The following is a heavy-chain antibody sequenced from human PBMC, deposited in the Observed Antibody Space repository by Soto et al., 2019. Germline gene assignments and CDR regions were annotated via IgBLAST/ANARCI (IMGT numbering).Heavy chain of an antibody. J-gene: IGHJ4*02. CDR1: GYTFTSYG. D-gene: IGHD3-22*01. CDR2: ISAYNGNT. Sequence: GASVKVSCKASGYTFTSYGISWVRQAPGQGLEWMGWISAYNGNTNYAQKLQGRVTMTEDTSTSTAYMELRSLRSDDTAVYYCARDGSYYDSSGYNSVFDYWGQGTLVTVSS. V-gene: IGHV1-18*01. CDR3: ARDGSYYDSSGYNSVFDY.